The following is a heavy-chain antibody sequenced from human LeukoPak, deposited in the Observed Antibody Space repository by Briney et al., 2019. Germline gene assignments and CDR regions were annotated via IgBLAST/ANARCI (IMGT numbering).Heavy chain of an antibody. CDR3: AKDAGDKSNYYGLDV. CDR2: IIPIFGTA. D-gene: IGHD1-26*01. V-gene: IGHV1-69*13. J-gene: IGHJ6*02. CDR1: GGTFSSYA. Sequence: ASVKVSCKASGGTFSSYAISWVRQAPGQGLEWMGGIIPIFGTANYAQKFQGRVTITADESTSTAYMELSSLRSEDTAVYYCAKDAGDKSNYYGLDVWGQGTTVTVSS.